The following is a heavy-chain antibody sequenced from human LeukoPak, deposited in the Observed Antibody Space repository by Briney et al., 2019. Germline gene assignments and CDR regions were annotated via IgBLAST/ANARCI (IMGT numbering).Heavy chain of an antibody. J-gene: IGHJ3*02. CDR2: ISYDGSNK. V-gene: IGHV3-30-3*01. CDR1: GFTFSSYA. CDR3: ARDSLDAFDI. Sequence: PGGSLRLSCAASGFTFSSYAMHWVRQAPGKGLEWVAVISYDGSNKYYADSVKGRFTISRDNSKNTLYLKMSSLRAEDTAVYYCARDSLDAFDIWGQGTMVTVSS.